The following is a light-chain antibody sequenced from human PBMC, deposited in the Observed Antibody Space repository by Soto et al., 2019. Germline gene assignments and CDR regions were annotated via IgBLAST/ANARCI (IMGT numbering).Light chain of an antibody. Sequence: QSVLTQPPSVSGAPGQRVTISCTGSSSNIGAGYDVHWYQQLPGTAPKLLISVNSTRPSGVPVRFSGSKSGTSASLAITGLQAEDEADYYCQSYDNSLRGYVFGTGTKLTVL. CDR1: SSNIGAGYD. CDR2: VNS. V-gene: IGLV1-40*01. CDR3: QSYDNSLRGYV. J-gene: IGLJ1*01.